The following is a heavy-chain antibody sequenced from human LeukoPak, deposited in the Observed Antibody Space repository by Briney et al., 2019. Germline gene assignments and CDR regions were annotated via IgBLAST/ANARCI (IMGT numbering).Heavy chain of an antibody. V-gene: IGHV3-30*04. CDR2: ISYDGSNK. CDR1: GFTFSSYA. CDR3: ARDHHDYGDLEYFQH. D-gene: IGHD4-17*01. J-gene: IGHJ1*01. Sequence: PGGSLRLSCAASGFTFSSYAMHWVRQAPGKGLEWVAVISYDGSNKYYADSVKGRFTISRDNSKNKLYLQMNSLRAEDTAVYYCARDHHDYGDLEYFQHWGQGTLVTVSS.